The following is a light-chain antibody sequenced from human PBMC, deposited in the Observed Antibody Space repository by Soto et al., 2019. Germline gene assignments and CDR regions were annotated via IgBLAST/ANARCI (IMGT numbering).Light chain of an antibody. Sequence: QSALTQPASVSGSPGQSITSYCTGTSSDVGSYDLVSWYQHHSGKAPKIIIYEVNKRPSGISDRFSGSKSGNTASLTISGLQDEDEADYFCCSFVRTNGLLFGGGTKLTVL. V-gene: IGLV2-23*02. J-gene: IGLJ2*01. CDR2: EVN. CDR3: CSFVRTNGLL. CDR1: SSDVGSYDL.